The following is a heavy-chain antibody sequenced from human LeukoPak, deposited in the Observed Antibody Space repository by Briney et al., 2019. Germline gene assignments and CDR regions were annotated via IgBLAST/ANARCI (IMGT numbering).Heavy chain of an antibody. J-gene: IGHJ4*02. V-gene: IGHV4-61*02. CDR1: GGSISSGTYY. Sequence: PSETLSLTCTVSGGSISSGTYYWSWIRQPAGKGLEWIGRIYTSGSTNYNPSLKSGVTISVDTSKNQFSLKLSSVTAADTAVYYCAAHSSGCSYYFDYWGQGTLVTVSS. D-gene: IGHD3-22*01. CDR2: IYTSGST. CDR3: AAHSSGCSYYFDY.